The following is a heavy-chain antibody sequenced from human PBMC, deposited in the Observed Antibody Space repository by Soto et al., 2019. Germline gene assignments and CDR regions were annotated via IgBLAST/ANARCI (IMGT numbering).Heavy chain of an antibody. CDR1: GFTFSSYG. CDR2: IWYDGSNK. V-gene: IGHV3-33*01. J-gene: IGHJ6*02. CDR3: ARGDGGGWVRYFDWPNYHYYGMDV. Sequence: GGSLRLSCAASGFTFSSYGMHWVRQAPGKGLEWVAVIWYDGSNKYYADSVKGRFTISRDNSKNTLYLQMNSLRAEDTAVYYCARGDGGGWVRYFDWPNYHYYGMDVWGQGTTVTVSS. D-gene: IGHD3-9*01.